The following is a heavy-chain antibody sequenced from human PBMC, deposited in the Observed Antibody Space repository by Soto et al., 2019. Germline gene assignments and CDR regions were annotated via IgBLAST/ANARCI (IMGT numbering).Heavy chain of an antibody. CDR1: GFTFSSYS. Sequence: EVQLVESGGGLVKPGGSLRLSCAASGFTFSSYSMNWVRQAPGKGLEWVSSISSSSSYIYYADSVKGRLTISRDNAKNSRYLQMNSLRAEDTAVYYCATGEYYYDSIGYYYCWGQGTLVTFSS. D-gene: IGHD3-22*01. CDR2: ISSSSSYI. V-gene: IGHV3-21*01. J-gene: IGHJ4*02. CDR3: ATGEYYYDSIGYYYC.